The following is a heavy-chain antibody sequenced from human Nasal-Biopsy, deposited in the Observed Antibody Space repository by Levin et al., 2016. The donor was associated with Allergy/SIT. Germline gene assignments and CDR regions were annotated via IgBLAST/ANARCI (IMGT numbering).Heavy chain of an antibody. J-gene: IGHJ4*02. Sequence: GESLKISCAASGFTFRTHGMHWVRQAPGEGLQWVAFISHDGSHKDYAGSLKGRFTISRDNSKNTLDLQMNSLTAEDTAVYYCAKEREDQLTLNVFDYWGQGTLVTVSS. V-gene: IGHV3-30*18. CDR1: GFTFRTHG. CDR2: ISHDGSHK. CDR3: AKEREDQLTLNVFDY. D-gene: IGHD2-2*01.